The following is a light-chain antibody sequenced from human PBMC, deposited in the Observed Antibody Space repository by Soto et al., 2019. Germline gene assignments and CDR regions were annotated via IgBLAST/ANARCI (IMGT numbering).Light chain of an antibody. CDR1: QSVGND. J-gene: IGKJ2*01. Sequence: EIVMTQSPATLSVSPGERATLSCRASQSVGNDLAWYQQKAGQVPRLLIHGASTRATSVPARFSGSGSGTDFTLTISSLQSEDFAVYYCQQYDYWPRTFGQGTKLEIK. CDR2: GAS. V-gene: IGKV3-15*01. CDR3: QQYDYWPRT.